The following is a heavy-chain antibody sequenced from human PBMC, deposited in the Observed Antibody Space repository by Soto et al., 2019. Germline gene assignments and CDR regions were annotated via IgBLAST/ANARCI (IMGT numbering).Heavy chain of an antibody. Sequence: QVQLVESGGGVVQPGRSLRLSCAASGFTFSSDGMHWVRQAPGKGLEWVAVISYDGSNKYYADSVKGRFTISRDNSKNTLYLPMNSLRAEDTAVYYCARSPYSVSYLAYFDYWGQGTLVSVSS. CDR1: GFTFSSDG. CDR3: ARSPYSVSYLAYFDY. D-gene: IGHD1-26*01. J-gene: IGHJ4*02. V-gene: IGHV3-30*03. CDR2: ISYDGSNK.